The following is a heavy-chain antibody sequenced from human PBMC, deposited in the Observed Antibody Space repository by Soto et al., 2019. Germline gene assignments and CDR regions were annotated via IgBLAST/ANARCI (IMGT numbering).Heavy chain of an antibody. D-gene: IGHD6-13*01. J-gene: IGHJ4*02. CDR1: GFTFSSYA. CDR2: ISASGGST. V-gene: IGHV3-23*01. Sequence: EVQLLESGGGLVQPGGSLRLSCAASGFTFSSYALIWVRQAPGKWLEWLSAISASGGSTYYAGSVKGRFTISRDNSNNTLYLQMNSLRAEDTAVYYCAKGGKSIAAAGDYWGQGTLVTVSS. CDR3: AKGGKSIAAAGDY.